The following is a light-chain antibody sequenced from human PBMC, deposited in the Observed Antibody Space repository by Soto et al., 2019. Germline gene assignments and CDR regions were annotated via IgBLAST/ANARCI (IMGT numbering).Light chain of an antibody. CDR2: EVS. J-gene: IGLJ2*01. CDR3: CSYTASTTGVV. V-gene: IGLV2-23*02. Sequence: QSVLTQPASVSGSPGQSITISCTGTSSDVGSYNLVSWYQQHPGKAPKLMIYEVSKRPSGVSNRFSGSKSGNTASLTISGLQAEDEADYYCCSYTASTTGVVFGEVTKLTVL. CDR1: SSDVGSYNL.